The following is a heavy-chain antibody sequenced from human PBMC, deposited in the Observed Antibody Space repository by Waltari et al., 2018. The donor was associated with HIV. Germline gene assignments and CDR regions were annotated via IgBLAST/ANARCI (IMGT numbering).Heavy chain of an antibody. D-gene: IGHD3-22*01. CDR3: ARSPPQYDSSGYYCDY. J-gene: IGHJ4*02. V-gene: IGHV1-18*01. CDR1: GNTLTISC. CDR2: ISANNGNT. Sequence: QVQLVQSGAEVKKPGASVKVSCKASGNTLTISCFTWVRQAPGQGLEWMGWISANNGNTNYAQKFQGRVTMTTDTSTSTAYMELRSLRSDDTAVYYCARSPPQYDSSGYYCDYWGQGTLVTVSS.